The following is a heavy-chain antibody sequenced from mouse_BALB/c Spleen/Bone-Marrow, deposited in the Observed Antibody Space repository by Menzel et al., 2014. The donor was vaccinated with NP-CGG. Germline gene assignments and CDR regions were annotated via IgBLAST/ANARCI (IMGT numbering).Heavy chain of an antibody. J-gene: IGHJ2*01. CDR1: GITVSSYA. Sequence: VESGGGLVKPGGSLKLSCEASGITVSSYALSWVRQTPEKRLEWVASIGSGGRKHYPDSVEGRLTISRDNARNVLYLQVSSLRSEDTAMYYCARGGMTPFDFWGQGITLTVSS. D-gene: IGHD2-13*01. CDR3: ARGGMTPFDF. V-gene: IGHV5-6-5*01. CDR2: IGSGGRK.